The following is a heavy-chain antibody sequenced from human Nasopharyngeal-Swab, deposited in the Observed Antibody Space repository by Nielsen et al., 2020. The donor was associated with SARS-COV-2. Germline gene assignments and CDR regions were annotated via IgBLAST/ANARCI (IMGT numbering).Heavy chain of an antibody. V-gene: IGHV4-4*02. CDR1: GGSISSSNW. CDR2: IYHSGST. CDR3: ARPQGGGSPHFDY. Sequence: GSLRLSCAVSGGSISSSNWWSWVRQPPGKGLEWIGEIYHSGSTNYNPSLKSRVTISVDKSKNQFSLKLSSVTAADTAVYYCARPQGGGSPHFDYWGQGTLVTVSS. J-gene: IGHJ4*02. D-gene: IGHD3-16*01.